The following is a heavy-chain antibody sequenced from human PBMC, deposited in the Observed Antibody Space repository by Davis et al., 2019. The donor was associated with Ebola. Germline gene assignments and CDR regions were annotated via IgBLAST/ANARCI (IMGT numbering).Heavy chain of an antibody. V-gene: IGHV4-38-2*02. CDR3: ARDLAGIAAAGRFDY. CDR2: IYHSGST. CDR1: GYSISSGYY. Sequence: PSETLSLTCTVSGYSISSGYYWGCIRQPPGKGLEWIGSIYHSGSTYYNPSLKSRVTISVDTSKKQFSLKLSSVTAADTAVYYCARDLAGIAAAGRFDYWGQGTLVTVSS. J-gene: IGHJ4*02. D-gene: IGHD6-13*01.